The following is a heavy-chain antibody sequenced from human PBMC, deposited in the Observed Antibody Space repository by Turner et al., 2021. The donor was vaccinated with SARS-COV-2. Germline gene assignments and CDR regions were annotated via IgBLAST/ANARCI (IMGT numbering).Heavy chain of an antibody. CDR3: ARCPSRIAEAGSSFDP. CDR1: GGFLSNYY. Sequence: QVQLQESGPGLVKSSGTLALTCPGSGGFLSNYYWNWIRLPPGKGLEEGGYIHQNGGTKYNPSLRSRVTMSVDTSNNQFYLQLSPVTAADTAIYFCARCPSRIAEAGSSFDPWGQGTLVSVFS. D-gene: IGHD6-19*01. J-gene: IGHJ5*02. CDR2: IHQNGGT. V-gene: IGHV4-59*01.